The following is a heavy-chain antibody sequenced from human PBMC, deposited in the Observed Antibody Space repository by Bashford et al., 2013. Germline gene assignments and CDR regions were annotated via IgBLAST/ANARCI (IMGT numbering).Heavy chain of an antibody. J-gene: IGHJ4*02. D-gene: IGHD1-7*01. CDR2: IGFRTNTYST. Sequence: GGSLRLSCAASGFTFSGSIIHWVRQASGKRLEWIGRIGFRTNTYSTLYASLLKGKFTISRDDSKNTAYLQMNSLKTEDTAVYYCLIQEFNGNYGAPYWGQGTLVTVSS. V-gene: IGHV3-73*01. CDR1: GFTFSGSI. CDR3: LIQEFNGNYGAPY.